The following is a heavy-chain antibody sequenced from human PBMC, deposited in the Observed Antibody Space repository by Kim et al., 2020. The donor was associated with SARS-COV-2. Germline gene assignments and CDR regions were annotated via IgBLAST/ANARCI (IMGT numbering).Heavy chain of an antibody. V-gene: IGHV6-1*01. CDR3: ARDAFDWRDDYGDFGGDWFDP. Sequence: SQTLSLTCAISGDSVSSNSAAWNWIRQSPSRGLEWLGRTYYRSKWYNDYAVSVKSRITINPDTSKNQFSLQLNSVTPEDTAVYYCARDAFDWRDDYGDFGGDWFDPWGQGTLVTVSS. CDR2: TYYRSKWYN. J-gene: IGHJ5*02. D-gene: IGHD4-17*01. CDR1: GDSVSSNSAA.